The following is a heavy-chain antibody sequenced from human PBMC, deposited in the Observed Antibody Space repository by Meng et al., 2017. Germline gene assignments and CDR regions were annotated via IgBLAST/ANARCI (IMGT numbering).Heavy chain of an antibody. CDR1: GYTFTSYA. V-gene: IGHV7-4-1*02. Sequence: ASVKVSCKASGYTFTSYAMNWVRQAPGQGLEWMGWINTNTGNPTYAQGFTGRFVFSLDTSVSTAYLQFSSLKAEDTAVYYCARDVTWGSTSCYDYWGQGTLVTVSS. D-gene: IGHD2-2*01. CDR3: ARDVTWGSTSCYDY. J-gene: IGHJ4*02. CDR2: INTNTGNP.